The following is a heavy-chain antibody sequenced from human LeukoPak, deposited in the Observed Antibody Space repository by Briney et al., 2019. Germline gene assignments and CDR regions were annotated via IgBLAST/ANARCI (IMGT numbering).Heavy chain of an antibody. CDR2: VSPSGDIT. CDR3: AKDGAWLRFDD. D-gene: IGHD5-12*01. Sequence: GGSLRLSCAASGFTFSTYGMNWVRQAPGKGLEWVSGVSPSGDITYYADSVKGRFTISRDNSKNTVYLQMNNVRAEDTAVYYCAKDGAWLRFDDWGQGTLVTVSS. V-gene: IGHV3-23*01. J-gene: IGHJ4*02. CDR1: GFTFSTYG.